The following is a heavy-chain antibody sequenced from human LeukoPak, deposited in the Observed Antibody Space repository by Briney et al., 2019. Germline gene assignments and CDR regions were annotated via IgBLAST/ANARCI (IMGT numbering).Heavy chain of an antibody. J-gene: IGHJ3*02. CDR3: ARLHYDILTGYFLLGAFDI. Sequence: SETLSLTCTVSGGSMSSYYWSWIRQPPGKGLEWIGYIYYSGSTNYNPYLKSRVTISVDTSKNQFSLKLSSVTAADTAVYYCARLHYDILTGYFLLGAFDIWGQGTMVTVSS. CDR2: IYYSGST. CDR1: GGSMSSYY. D-gene: IGHD3-9*01. V-gene: IGHV4-59*01.